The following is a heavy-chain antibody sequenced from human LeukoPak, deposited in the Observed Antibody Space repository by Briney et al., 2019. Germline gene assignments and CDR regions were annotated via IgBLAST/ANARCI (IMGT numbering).Heavy chain of an antibody. CDR3: AREFSGSNYGFPFDY. CDR2: ISTNGGST. CDR1: GFTFSSYA. Sequence: PGGSLRLSCAASGFTFSSYAMHWVRQAPGKGLEYVSGISTNGGSTYYADSVKGRFTISRDNSKNTLFLQMGSLRAEDAAVYYCAREFSGSNYGFPFDYWGQGTLVTVSS. D-gene: IGHD1-26*01. V-gene: IGHV3-64*02. J-gene: IGHJ4*02.